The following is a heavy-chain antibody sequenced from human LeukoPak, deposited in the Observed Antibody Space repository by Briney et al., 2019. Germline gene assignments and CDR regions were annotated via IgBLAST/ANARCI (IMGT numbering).Heavy chain of an antibody. D-gene: IGHD1-26*01. J-gene: IGHJ4*02. Sequence: GGSLRLSSALSGVTSTSYAMSSVCQAPGKGLEWVSAISGSGGSTYYADSVKGRFTISRDNSKNTLYLQMNSLRAEDTAVYYCAKLHSSRRDPEADLDYWGQGPLVTVSS. V-gene: IGHV3-23*01. CDR3: AKLHSSRRDPEADLDY. CDR1: GVTSTSYA. CDR2: ISGSGGST.